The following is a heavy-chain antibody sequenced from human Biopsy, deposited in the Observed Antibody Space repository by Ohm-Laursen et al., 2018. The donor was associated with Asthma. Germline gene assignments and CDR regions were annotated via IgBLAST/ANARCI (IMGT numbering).Heavy chain of an antibody. CDR3: AKGEWELLEANFDY. V-gene: IGHV3-9*01. CDR2: ISWNSGSI. Sequence: SSLRLSCTASGFTFDDYAMHWVRQAPGKGLEWVSGISWNSGSIGYAGSVKGRFTISRDNAKNSLYLQMNSLRAEDTALYYCAKGEWELLEANFDYWGQGTLDTVSS. J-gene: IGHJ4*02. D-gene: IGHD1-26*01. CDR1: GFTFDDYA.